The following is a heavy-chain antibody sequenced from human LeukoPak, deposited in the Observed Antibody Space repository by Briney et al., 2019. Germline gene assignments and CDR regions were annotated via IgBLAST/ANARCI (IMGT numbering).Heavy chain of an antibody. CDR2: INHSGST. V-gene: IGHV4-34*01. J-gene: IGHJ6*03. CDR1: GGSFSGYY. CDR3: ARGVVVVAATRGYYYYMDV. D-gene: IGHD2-15*01. Sequence: PSETLSLTCAVYGGSFSGYYWSWIRQPPGKGLEWIGEINHSGSTNYNPSLKSRVTISVDTSKNQFSLKLSSVTAADTAVYYCARGVVVVAATRGYYYYMDVWGKGTTVTVSS.